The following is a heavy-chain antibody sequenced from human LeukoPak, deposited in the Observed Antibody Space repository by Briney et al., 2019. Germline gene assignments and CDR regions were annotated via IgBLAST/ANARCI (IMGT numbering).Heavy chain of an antibody. J-gene: IGHJ4*02. V-gene: IGHV3-21*01. CDR1: GFTFSSYA. CDR3: ARVLDSTGYGPVDY. D-gene: IGHD3-22*01. CDR2: IGSSSSYI. Sequence: GGSLRLSCAASGFTFSSYAMNWVRQAQGKVLEWVSSIGSSSSYIHYADAVRGRFTISRDNAKNSLYLQMNSLRAEDSAVYYCARVLDSTGYGPVDYWGQGTLVTVSS.